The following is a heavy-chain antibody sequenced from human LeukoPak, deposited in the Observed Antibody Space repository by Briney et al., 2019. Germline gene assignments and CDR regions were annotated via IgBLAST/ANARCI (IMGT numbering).Heavy chain of an antibody. D-gene: IGHD3-10*01. V-gene: IGHV3-15*01. CDR3: ATAPGFYDSAPYDY. J-gene: IGHJ4*02. Sequence: GGSLRLSCAASGFTFSNAWMSWVRQAPGKGLEWVGRIKSKTDGGTTDYAAPVKGRFTISRDDSTNTVSLQMDSLTSEDTAVYYCATAPGFYDSAPYDYWGQGTLVTVSS. CDR2: IKSKTDGGTT. CDR1: GFTFSNAW.